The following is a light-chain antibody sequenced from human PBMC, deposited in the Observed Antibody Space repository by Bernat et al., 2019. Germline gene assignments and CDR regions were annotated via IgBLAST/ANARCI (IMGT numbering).Light chain of an antibody. CDR1: QSVSSSY. CDR3: QQYGSSPLT. Sequence: EIVLTQSPGTLSLSPGERATLSCRASQSVSSSYLAWYQQKPGQAPRLLIYGASSRPTGIPDRFSGSGSGTDFTLTIRRLEPEDFAVYYCQQYGSSPLTFGGGTKVEIK. V-gene: IGKV3-20*01. CDR2: GAS. J-gene: IGKJ4*01.